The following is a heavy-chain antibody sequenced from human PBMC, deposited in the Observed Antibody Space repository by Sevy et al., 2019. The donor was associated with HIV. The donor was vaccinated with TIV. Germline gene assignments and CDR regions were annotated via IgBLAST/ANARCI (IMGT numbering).Heavy chain of an antibody. Sequence: GGSLRLSCTASGFTFGDYAMSWFRQAPGRGLEWVGFIRSETYGETTEHAASVKGRFTVLREDSKSIVYLQMNSLKTEDTAVYYCTRRASRVYGDHLNLYWGQGTLVTVSS. CDR3: TRRASRVYGDHLNLY. J-gene: IGHJ4*02. D-gene: IGHD2-21*02. CDR1: GFTFGDYA. CDR2: IRSETYGETT. V-gene: IGHV3-49*03.